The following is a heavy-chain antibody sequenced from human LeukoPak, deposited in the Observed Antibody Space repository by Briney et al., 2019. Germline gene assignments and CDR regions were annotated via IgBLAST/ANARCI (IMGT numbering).Heavy chain of an antibody. V-gene: IGHV4-34*01. CDR1: GGSFSGYY. CDR2: INHSGST. J-gene: IGHJ5*02. Sequence: PSETLSLTCAVYGGSFSGYYWSWIRQPPGKGLEWIGEINHSGSTNYNPSLKCRVTISVDTSKNQFSLKLSSVTAADTAVYYCARGYVVPAAMLRFDPWGQGTLVTVSS. CDR3: ARGYVVPAAMLRFDP. D-gene: IGHD2-2*01.